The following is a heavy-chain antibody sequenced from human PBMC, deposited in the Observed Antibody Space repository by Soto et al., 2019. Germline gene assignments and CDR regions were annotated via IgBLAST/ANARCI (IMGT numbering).Heavy chain of an antibody. J-gene: IGHJ6*02. V-gene: IGHV3-74*01. Sequence: PGGSLRLSCAASGFTFSSYWMHWVRQAPGKGLVWVSRINSDGSSTSYADSVKGRFTISRDNAKNTLYLQMNSLRAEDTAVYYCARIPVSSSWYYYYYGMDVWGQGTTVTVSS. CDR2: INSDGSST. CDR1: GFTFSSYW. D-gene: IGHD6-13*01. CDR3: ARIPVSSSWYYYYYGMDV.